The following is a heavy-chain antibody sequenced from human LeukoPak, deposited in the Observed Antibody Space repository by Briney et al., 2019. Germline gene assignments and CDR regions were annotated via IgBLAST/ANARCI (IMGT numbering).Heavy chain of an antibody. V-gene: IGHV1-69*05. D-gene: IGHD1-26*01. CDR1: GGTFSSYA. CDR2: IIPIFGTA. J-gene: IGHJ6*03. Sequence: ASVKVSCKASGGTFSSYAISWVRQAPGQGLEWMGGIIPIFGTANYAQKFQGRVTITTDESTSTAYMELSSLRSEDTAVYYCARGGVGATDWADYYYMDVWGKGTTVTVSS. CDR3: ARGGVGATDWADYYYMDV.